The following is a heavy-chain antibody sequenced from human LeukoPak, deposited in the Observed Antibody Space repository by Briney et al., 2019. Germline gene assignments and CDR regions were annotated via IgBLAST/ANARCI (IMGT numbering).Heavy chain of an antibody. CDR2: IIPIFGIA. CDR1: GGTFSSYA. J-gene: IGHJ6*02. V-gene: IGHV1-69*04. CDR3: ARRAGVGITIFGVVRGYYYYGMDV. Sequence: SVKVSCKASGGTFSSYAISWVRQAPGQGLEWMGRIIPIFGIANYAQKFQGRVTITADKSTSTAYMELRSLRSDDTAVYYCARRAGVGITIFGVVRGYYYYGMDVWGQGTTVTVSS. D-gene: IGHD3-3*01.